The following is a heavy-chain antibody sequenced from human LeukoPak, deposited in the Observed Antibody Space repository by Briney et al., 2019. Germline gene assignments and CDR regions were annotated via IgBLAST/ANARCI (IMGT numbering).Heavy chain of an antibody. CDR2: VHHSGNT. V-gene: IGHV4-38-2*01. Sequence: KISETLSLTCAVSGFSVGSGYFWGWIRQPPGKGLEWIGSVHHSGNTYYNPSLKSRVAASVDTSKNQFSLRLNSVTAADTAIYHCARVKNIAVAAHYFDSWGQGTQVRVSS. CDR3: ARVKNIAVAAHYFDS. J-gene: IGHJ4*02. D-gene: IGHD6-19*01. CDR1: GFSVGSGYF.